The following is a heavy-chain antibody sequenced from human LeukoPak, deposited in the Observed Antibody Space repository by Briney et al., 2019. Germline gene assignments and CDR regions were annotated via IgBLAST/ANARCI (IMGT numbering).Heavy chain of an antibody. J-gene: IGHJ4*02. CDR2: IKQAGNEK. CDR3: ARDYCSGVTCYSGY. V-gene: IGHV3-7*03. CDR1: GFTFSNFW. Sequence: GRSLRLSCVASGFTFSNFWMSWVRQDPGSGLEWVANIKQAGNEKYYMDSVKGRFTISRDNAKNSVFLQMNSLRAEDTAVYYCARDYCSGVTCYSGYWGQGTLVTVAS. D-gene: IGHD2-15*01.